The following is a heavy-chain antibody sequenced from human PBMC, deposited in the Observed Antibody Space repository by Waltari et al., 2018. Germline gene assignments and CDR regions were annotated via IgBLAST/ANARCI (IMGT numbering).Heavy chain of an antibody. V-gene: IGHV4-4*02. Sequence: QVQLQESGPGLVKPSGTLSLTCAVSGGSISSSNWWSWVRQPPGKGLAWIGEIYHSGSTNYNPSLKSRVTISVDKSKNQFSLKLSSVTAADTAGYYCARVSPKSARGWFDYWGQGTLVTVSS. CDR2: IYHSGST. J-gene: IGHJ4*02. CDR1: GGSISSSNW. CDR3: ARVSPKSARGWFDY. D-gene: IGHD6-19*01.